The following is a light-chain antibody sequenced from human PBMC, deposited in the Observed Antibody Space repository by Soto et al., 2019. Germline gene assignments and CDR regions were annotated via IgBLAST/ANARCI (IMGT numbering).Light chain of an antibody. Sequence: QSALTQPAPVSGSPGQSITFSCTGTSSDLGGYNYVSWYQQHPGKAPKLVIYDVSNRPSGVSNRFSGSKSGNTASLTISGLQADDEADYYCSSYTTTSTLVFGGGTKLTVL. J-gene: IGLJ2*01. CDR2: DVS. CDR3: SSYTTTSTLV. V-gene: IGLV2-14*01. CDR1: SSDLGGYNY.